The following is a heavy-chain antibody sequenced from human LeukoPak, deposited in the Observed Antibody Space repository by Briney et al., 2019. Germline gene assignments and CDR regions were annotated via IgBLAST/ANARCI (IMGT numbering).Heavy chain of an antibody. CDR2: ISAYNGNT. J-gene: IGHJ6*02. Sequence: ASVKVSCKASGGTFSSYAISWVRQAPGQGLEWMGWISAYNGNTNYAQKLQGRVTMTTDTSTSTAYMELRSLRSDDTAVYYCARRGYYYYGMDVWGQGTTVTVSS. CDR3: ARRGYYYYGMDV. CDR1: GGTFSSYA. V-gene: IGHV1-18*01.